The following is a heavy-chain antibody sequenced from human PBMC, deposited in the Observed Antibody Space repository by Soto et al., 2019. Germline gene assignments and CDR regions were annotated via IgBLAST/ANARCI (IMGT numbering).Heavy chain of an antibody. CDR3: AKMTPTLGYYYHAMDV. CDR1: GYTFSRYG. J-gene: IGHJ6*02. CDR2: IAYDGSNE. D-gene: IGHD1-1*01. V-gene: IGHV3-30*18. Sequence: QVQLVESGGGVVQPGGSLRLSCAASGYTFSRYGMHWVRQAPGKGLEWVTFIAYDGSNEYYADSVKGRFTNARDNSKNTQYLQMNSLRAEDTTVYYCAKMTPTLGYYYHAMDVWGQGTTVSVSS.